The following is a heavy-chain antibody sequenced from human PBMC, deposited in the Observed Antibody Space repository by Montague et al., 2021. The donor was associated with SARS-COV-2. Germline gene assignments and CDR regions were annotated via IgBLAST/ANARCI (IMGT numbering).Heavy chain of an antibody. Sequence: TLSLTCTVSGGSISSGSHYWSWIRQPAGKGLEWIGRIDTSGNTXYISSLKSRVTISVDTSKNQFSLKLSSVTAADTAVYYCARRIDYYGIDVWGQGTTVTASS. V-gene: IGHV4-61*02. CDR2: IDTSGNT. D-gene: IGHD1-26*01. J-gene: IGHJ6*02. CDR3: ARRIDYYGIDV. CDR1: GGSISSGSHY.